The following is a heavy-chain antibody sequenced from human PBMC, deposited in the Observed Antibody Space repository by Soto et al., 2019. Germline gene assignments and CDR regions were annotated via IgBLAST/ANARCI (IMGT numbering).Heavy chain of an antibody. CDR3: ARVKRDYYGSGGYFDAFDI. J-gene: IGHJ3*02. Sequence: GGSLRLSCAASGFTFSDYYMSWIRQAPGKGLEWVSYISTSSSYTNYADSVKGRFTISRDNAKNSLYLQMNSLRAEDTAVYYCARVKRDYYGSGGYFDAFDIWGQGTMVTVSS. D-gene: IGHD3-10*01. CDR2: ISTSSSYT. CDR1: GFTFSDYY. V-gene: IGHV3-11*06.